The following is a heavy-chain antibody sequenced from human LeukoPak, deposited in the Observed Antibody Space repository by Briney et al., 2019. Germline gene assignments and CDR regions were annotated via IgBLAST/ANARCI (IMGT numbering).Heavy chain of an antibody. V-gene: IGHV3-23*01. CDR2: ISGSGGIT. D-gene: IGHD2-15*01. CDR3: AKDIVVVVAAVDY. J-gene: IGHJ4*02. CDR1: GFTFSSYA. Sequence: GGSLRLSCAASGFTFSSYAMSCVRQAPGKGLEWVSAISGSGGITYYADSVKGRFTIYRDNSKNTLYLQMNSLRAEDTAVYYCAKDIVVVVAAVDYWGQGTLVTVSS.